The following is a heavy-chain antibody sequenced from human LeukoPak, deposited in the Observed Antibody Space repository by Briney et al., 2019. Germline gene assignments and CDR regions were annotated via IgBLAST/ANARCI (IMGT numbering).Heavy chain of an antibody. V-gene: IGHV3-21*01. D-gene: IGHD3-10*01. J-gene: IGHJ4*02. CDR3: ARDPHGSGTFFDF. Sequence: GGSLRLSCAASGFTFSSYSMNWVRQAPGKGLEWVSSISSSSSYIYYADSVKGRFTISRDNAKNSLYLQMNSLRAEDTAVYYCARDPHGSGTFFDFWGQGTLGTVSS. CDR1: GFTFSSYS. CDR2: ISSSSSYI.